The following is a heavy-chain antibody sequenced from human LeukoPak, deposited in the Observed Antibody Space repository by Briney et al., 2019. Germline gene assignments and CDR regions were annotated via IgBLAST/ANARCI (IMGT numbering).Heavy chain of an antibody. D-gene: IGHD5-18*01. CDR1: GGSFSGYY. CDR2: INHSGST. V-gene: IGHV4-34*01. CDR3: ARLPPGGYSYGYPYYYYGMDV. J-gene: IGHJ6*04. Sequence: SETLSLTCAVYGGSFSGYYWSWIRQPPGKGLVWIGEINHSGSTNYNPSLKSRVTISVDTSKNQFSLKLSSVTAADTAVYYCARLPPGGYSYGYPYYYYGMDVWGKGTTVTVSS.